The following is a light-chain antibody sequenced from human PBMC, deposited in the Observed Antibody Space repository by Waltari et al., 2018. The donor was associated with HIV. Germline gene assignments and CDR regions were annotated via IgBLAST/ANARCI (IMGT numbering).Light chain of an antibody. J-gene: IGKJ4*01. CDR1: QSVLYSSNNKNY. CDR3: QQYYSTPLT. CDR2: WAS. Sequence: DLVLPQSPASLAVSLGERATINCKSSQSVLYSSNNKNYLAWYQQKPGQPPELLIYWASTRESGVPDRFSGSGSATDFTLTISSLQAEDVAVYYCQQYYSTPLTFGGGTQVEIK. V-gene: IGKV4-1*01.